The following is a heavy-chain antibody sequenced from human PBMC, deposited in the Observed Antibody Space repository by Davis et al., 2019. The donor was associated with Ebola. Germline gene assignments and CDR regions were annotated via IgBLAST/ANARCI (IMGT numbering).Heavy chain of an antibody. CDR1: GFVFSSYV. V-gene: IGHV3-23*01. CDR3: AKVGGSGTY. D-gene: IGHD3-10*01. CDR2: ISGSGGST. J-gene: IGHJ4*02. Sequence: GESLKISCAASGFVFSSYVMSWVRQAPGKGLEWVSTISGSGGSTYYADSVKGRFTISRENSKNTLYLQMNSLRAEDTAVYYCAKVGGSGTYWGQGILVTVSS.